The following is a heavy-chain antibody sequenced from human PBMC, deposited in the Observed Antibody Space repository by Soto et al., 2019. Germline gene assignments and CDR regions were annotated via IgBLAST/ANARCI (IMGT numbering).Heavy chain of an antibody. Sequence: AASVKVSCKASGYTITSYAMHWVRQAPGQRLAWMGWINAGNGNTKYSQKFQGRVTITRDTSASTAYMELSSMRSEDTAGSYCARVDGRRYYDRSGYYYYYGMDVWGQGTTVTVSS. CDR2: INAGNGNT. D-gene: IGHD3-22*01. J-gene: IGHJ6*02. CDR3: ARVDGRRYYDRSGYYYYYGMDV. V-gene: IGHV1-3*01. CDR1: GYTITSYA.